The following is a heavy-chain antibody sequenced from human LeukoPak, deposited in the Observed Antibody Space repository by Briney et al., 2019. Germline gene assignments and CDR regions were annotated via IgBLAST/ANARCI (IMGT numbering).Heavy chain of an antibody. J-gene: IGHJ4*02. V-gene: IGHV3-33*08. Sequence: GGSLRLSCAASGFTFSTYGMHWVRQAPGKGLEWVAVIWYGGSNTYYADSVKGRFTISRDNAKNSLYLQMNSLRVEDTAVYYCARDLPPLDYWGQGILVTVSS. CDR1: GFTFSTYG. CDR3: ARDLPPLDY. CDR2: IWYGGSNT.